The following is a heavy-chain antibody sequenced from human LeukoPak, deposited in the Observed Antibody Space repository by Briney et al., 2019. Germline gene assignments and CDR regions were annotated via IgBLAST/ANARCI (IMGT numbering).Heavy chain of an antibody. CDR2: IYHSGST. CDR3: ASTFRGVNFNWFDP. Sequence: SQTLSLTCTVSGGSISSGGYYWSWIRQPPGKGLEWIGYIYHSGSTYYNPSLKSRVTISVDKSKNQFSLKLSSVTAADTAVYYCASTFRGVNFNWFDPWGQGTLVTVSS. V-gene: IGHV4-30-2*01. CDR1: GGSISSGGYY. J-gene: IGHJ5*02. D-gene: IGHD3-10*01.